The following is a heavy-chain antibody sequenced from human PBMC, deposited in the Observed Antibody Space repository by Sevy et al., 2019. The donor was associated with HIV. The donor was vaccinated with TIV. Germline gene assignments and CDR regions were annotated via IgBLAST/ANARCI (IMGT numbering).Heavy chain of an antibody. V-gene: IGHV3-48*01. CDR1: KFTFTIYS. D-gene: IGHD3-16*01. CDR2: ISGSGDTM. CDR3: ARETVGGENYFDS. Sequence: GGSLRLSCAASKFTFTIYSMNWVRQAPGKGLEWVSYISGSGDTMYYADSVKGRFIISRDNAKSSLYLQMNSLRAEDTAVYYCARETVGGENYFDSCGQGTLVTVSS. J-gene: IGHJ4*02.